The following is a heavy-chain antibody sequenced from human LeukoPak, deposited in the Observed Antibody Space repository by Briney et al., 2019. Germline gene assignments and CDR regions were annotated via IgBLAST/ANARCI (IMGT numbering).Heavy chain of an antibody. D-gene: IGHD3-22*01. V-gene: IGHV3-53*01. CDR3: ARSSRAYYYELDY. J-gene: IGHJ4*02. CDR1: GFTVYSNY. Sequence: GGSLRLSCAASGFTVYSNYMSWVRQAPGKGLEWVAVIYIGGTTDYTDSVKGRFTIDRDNSKNTVYLQMNSLRVEDTAMYYCARSSRAYYYELDYWGQGTLVTVSS. CDR2: IYIGGTT.